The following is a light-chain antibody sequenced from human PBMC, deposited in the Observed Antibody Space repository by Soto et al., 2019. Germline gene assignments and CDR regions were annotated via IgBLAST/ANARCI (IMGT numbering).Light chain of an antibody. V-gene: IGKV3-15*01. CDR3: QSYNDWPFA. CDR1: ESLFGF. J-gene: IGKJ2*01. Sequence: DIVLTQSPATLSVSPGDTVTLSCRASESLFGFLAWYQQKPGQAPRLLMYGVSTRATGIPATFSGGGSATAFTLTIGSLQSEDSPFYFCQSYNDWPFASGLGTRLAI. CDR2: GVS.